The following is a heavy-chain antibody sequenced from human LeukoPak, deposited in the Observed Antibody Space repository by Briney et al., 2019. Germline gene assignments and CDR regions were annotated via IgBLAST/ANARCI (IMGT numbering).Heavy chain of an antibody. J-gene: IGHJ4*02. D-gene: IGHD1-26*01. CDR3: ARGVSGSYFDY. V-gene: IGHV4-59*01. CDR2: IYYSGST. Sequence: SETLSLTCTVSGGSISSYYWSWIRQPPGKGLEWIEYIYYSGSTNYNPSLKSRVTISVDTSKNQFSLKLSSVTAADTAVYYCARGVSGSYFDYWGQGTLVTVSS. CDR1: GGSISSYY.